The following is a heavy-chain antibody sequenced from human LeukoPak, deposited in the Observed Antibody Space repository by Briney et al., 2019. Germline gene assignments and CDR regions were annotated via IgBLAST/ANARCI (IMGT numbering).Heavy chain of an antibody. CDR3: ARLRRIAAAAPSNFDY. CDR1: GGSISSSSYY. D-gene: IGHD6-13*01. V-gene: IGHV4-39*01. Sequence: SETLSLTCTASGGSISSSSYYWGWIRQPPGKGLEWIGSIYYSGSTYYNPSLKSRVTISVDTSKNQFSLKLSSVTAADTAVYYCARLRRIAAAAPSNFDYWGQGTLVTVSS. CDR2: IYYSGST. J-gene: IGHJ4*02.